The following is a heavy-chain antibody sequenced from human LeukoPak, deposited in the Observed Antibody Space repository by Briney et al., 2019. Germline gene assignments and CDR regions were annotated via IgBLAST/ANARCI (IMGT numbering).Heavy chain of an antibody. D-gene: IGHD3-3*01. V-gene: IGHV1-2*06. CDR1: GYTFTGYY. CDR3: AREGGYYDFWSGYNGGYNWFDP. Sequence: ASVKVSCKASGYTFTGYYMHWVRQAPGQGLEWMGRINPNSGGTNYAQKFQGRVTMTTDTSTSTAYMELRSLRSDDTAVYYCAREGGYYDFWSGYNGGYNWFDPWGQGTLVTVSS. CDR2: INPNSGGT. J-gene: IGHJ5*02.